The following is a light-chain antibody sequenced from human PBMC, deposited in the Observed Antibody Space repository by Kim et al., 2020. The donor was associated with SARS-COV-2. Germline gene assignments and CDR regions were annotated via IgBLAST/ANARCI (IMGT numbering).Light chain of an antibody. CDR2: GAS. V-gene: IGKV3-15*01. J-gene: IGKJ2*01. CDR1: QSVSNN. Sequence: EIVMTQSPATLSVSPGERATLSCRASQSVSNNLAWYQHKPGQPPRLLIYGASTRATGVPARFSGSGSGTDFTLTVSSLQSEDFAVYYCHQYNDWPPGDTFGQGTNLEI. CDR3: HQYNDWPPGDT.